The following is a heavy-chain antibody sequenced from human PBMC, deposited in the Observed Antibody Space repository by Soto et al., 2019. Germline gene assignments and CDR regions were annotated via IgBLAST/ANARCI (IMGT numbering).Heavy chain of an antibody. Sequence: GGSLRLSCAASGFTFSSYAMSWVRQAPGKGLEWVSAISGSGGSTYYADSVKGRFTISRDNSKNTLYLQMNSLRAEDTAVYYCAKASRDIVVVPAAWNGMDVWGQGTTVTVSS. CDR3: AKASRDIVVVPAAWNGMDV. J-gene: IGHJ6*02. V-gene: IGHV3-23*01. CDR1: GFTFSSYA. CDR2: ISGSGGST. D-gene: IGHD2-2*01.